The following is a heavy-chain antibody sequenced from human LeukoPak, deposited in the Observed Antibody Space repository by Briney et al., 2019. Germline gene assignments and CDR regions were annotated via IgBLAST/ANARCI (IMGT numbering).Heavy chain of an antibody. CDR2: ISESGGST. V-gene: IGHV3-23*01. CDR3: AKDLRPNNDYYLGRFDT. CDR1: GFSFSTYG. J-gene: IGHJ5*02. D-gene: IGHD1-26*01. Sequence: PGGTLRLSCAASGFSFSTYGMHWVRQAPGKGLEWVSGISESGGSTFCADSVKGRFTVSRDNAKNTLNLQMTSLRADDTAVYFCAKDLRPNNDYYLGRFDTWGQGTLVTVSS.